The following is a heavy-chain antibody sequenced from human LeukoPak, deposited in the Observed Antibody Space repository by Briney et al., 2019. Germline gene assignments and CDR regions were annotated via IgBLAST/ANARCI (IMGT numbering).Heavy chain of an antibody. D-gene: IGHD2-2*01. V-gene: IGHV3-15*01. CDR1: GFTVSSDY. CDR2: IKSKTDGGTT. CDR3: TTDGIVVVPAASPYYYYMDV. J-gene: IGHJ6*03. Sequence: GGSLRLSCAASGFTVSSDYMSWVRQAPGKGLEWVGRIKSKTDGGTTDYAAPVKGRFTISRDDSKNTLYLQMNSLKTEDTAVYYCTTDGIVVVPAASPYYYYMDVWGKGTTVTVSS.